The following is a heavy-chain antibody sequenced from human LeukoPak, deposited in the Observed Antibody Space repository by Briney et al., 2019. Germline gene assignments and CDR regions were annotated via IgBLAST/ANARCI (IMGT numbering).Heavy chain of an antibody. J-gene: IGHJ4*02. V-gene: IGHV3-23*01. Sequence: PGGSLRLSCAASGFTFSSYAMSWVRQAPGKGLEWVPGISGSGGSTYYADSVKGRFTISRDNSKNTLYLQMNSLRAEDTAVYYCARVRNYYDSSGYYLDYWGQGTLVTVSS. D-gene: IGHD3-22*01. CDR3: ARVRNYYDSSGYYLDY. CDR1: GFTFSSYA. CDR2: ISGSGGST.